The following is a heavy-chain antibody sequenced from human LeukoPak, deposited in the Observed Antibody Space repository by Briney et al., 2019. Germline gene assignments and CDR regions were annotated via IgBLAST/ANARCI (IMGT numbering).Heavy chain of an antibody. V-gene: IGHV1-18*04. J-gene: IGHJ5*02. CDR2: ISAYNGNT. CDR1: GYTFTGYY. CDR3: ARDRKGYCSGGSCYQWFDP. Sequence: GASVKVSCKASGYTFTGYYMHWVRQAPGQGLEWMGWISAYNGNTNYAQKLQGRVTMTTDTSTSTAYMELRSLRSDDTAVYYCARDRKGYCSGGSCYQWFDPWGQGTLVTVSS. D-gene: IGHD2-15*01.